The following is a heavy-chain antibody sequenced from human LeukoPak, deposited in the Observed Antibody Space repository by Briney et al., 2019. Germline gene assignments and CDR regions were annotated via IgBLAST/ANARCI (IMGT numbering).Heavy chain of an antibody. Sequence: ASVKVSCKASGYTFTNYGISWVRQAPGQGLEWMGWISPYNGYTNYAQKFQGRVTMTRNTSISTAYMELSSLKSEDTAVYYCARCPIAVAGIRSQNWFDPWGQGTLVTVSS. D-gene: IGHD6-19*01. CDR3: ARCPIAVAGIRSQNWFDP. J-gene: IGHJ5*02. V-gene: IGHV1-18*01. CDR1: GYTFTNYG. CDR2: ISPYNGYT.